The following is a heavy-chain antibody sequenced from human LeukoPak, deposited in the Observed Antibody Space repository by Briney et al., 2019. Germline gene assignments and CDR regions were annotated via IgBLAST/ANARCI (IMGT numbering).Heavy chain of an antibody. CDR2: INTDGSST. D-gene: IGHD1-26*01. Sequence: GGSLRLSCAASGFTFSSYWMYWVRQAPGKGLVWVSRINTDGSSTSYADSVKGRFSISRDSAKNTLDLQMNSLRADDTAVYYCAGQTGATTTGGYYFDHWGQGTLVTVSS. CDR3: AGQTGATTTGGYYFDH. J-gene: IGHJ4*02. V-gene: IGHV3-74*01. CDR1: GFTFSSYW.